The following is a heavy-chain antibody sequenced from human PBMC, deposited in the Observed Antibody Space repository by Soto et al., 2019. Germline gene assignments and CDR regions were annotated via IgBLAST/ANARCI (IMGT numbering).Heavy chain of an antibody. J-gene: IGHJ4*02. CDR2: ISSAGNTK. CDR1: GFTFSRYS. Sequence: EVQLVESGGGLVKPGGSLRLSCVASGFTFSRYSINWFRQAAGKGLEWVASISSAGNTKSYANSVKGRFTISRDNAENSLYLEMNSLRPEDTAVYYCARVAYWGQGAQVTVSS. CDR3: ARVAY. V-gene: IGHV3-21*06.